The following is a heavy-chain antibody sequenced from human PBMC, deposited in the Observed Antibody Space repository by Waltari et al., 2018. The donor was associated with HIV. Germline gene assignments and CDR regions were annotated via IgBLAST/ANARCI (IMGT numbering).Heavy chain of an antibody. CDR3: ARVFAGGGDYFDY. CDR2: IYTSGST. D-gene: IGHD2-8*02. V-gene: IGHV4-61*02. CDR1: GGSISSGSYY. J-gene: IGHJ4*02. Sequence: QVQLQESGPGLVKPSQTLSLTCTVSGGSISSGSYYWSWLRPPAGKGLEWVGRIYTSGSTNYNPSLRSRVTILLDTSKNQFSLKLGSVTAADTAVYYCARVFAGGGDYFDYWGQGTLVTVSS.